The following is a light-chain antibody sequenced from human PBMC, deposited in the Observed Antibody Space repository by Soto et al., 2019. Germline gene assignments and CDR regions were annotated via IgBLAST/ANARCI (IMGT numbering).Light chain of an antibody. CDR3: QQYGSSPPYT. CDR2: GAF. V-gene: IGKV3-20*01. J-gene: IGKJ2*01. CDR1: HSVSSSY. Sequence: EIVLTQSPGTLSLSPGERATLSCRASHSVSSSYLAWYQQKPGQAPRLLIYGAFSRATGIPDRFSGSGSGTDITLTISRLEPEDIAVYYCQQYGSSPPYTFGQGTKLEIK.